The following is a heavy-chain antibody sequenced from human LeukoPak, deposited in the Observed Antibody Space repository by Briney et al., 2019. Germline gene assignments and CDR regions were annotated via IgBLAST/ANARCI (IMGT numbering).Heavy chain of an antibody. Sequence: GGSLRLSCAASGFTVSKDDFHWVRQAPGKGLEWVAAIGVTGDTYYADSVKGRFTISREDVANSLYLQMRSLGAGDTALYYCTKEFCGSRAACAGGSYYDFWGRGALVTVSS. CDR2: IGVTGDT. CDR1: GFTVSKDD. V-gene: IGHV3-13*01. CDR3: TKEFCGSRAACAGGSYYDF. J-gene: IGHJ2*01. D-gene: IGHD2-15*01.